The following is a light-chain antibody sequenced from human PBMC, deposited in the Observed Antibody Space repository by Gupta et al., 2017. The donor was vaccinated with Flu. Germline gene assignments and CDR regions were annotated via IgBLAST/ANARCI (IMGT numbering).Light chain of an antibody. CDR1: SLRTYY. Sequence: SSELTQDPAVSVALGQTVRLTCQGDSLRTYYASWYQQKPGQAPVLVIYAKNNRPSGIPDRFSGSSSGNTASLTITGAQAEDEADYYWNSRDNSVNHCGVFGGGTKLTVL. CDR2: AKN. V-gene: IGLV3-19*01. CDR3: NSRDNSVNHCGV. J-gene: IGLJ2*01.